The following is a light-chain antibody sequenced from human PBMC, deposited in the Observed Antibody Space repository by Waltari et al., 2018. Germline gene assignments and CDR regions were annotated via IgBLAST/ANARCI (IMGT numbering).Light chain of an antibody. J-gene: IGKJ1*01. CDR1: QSVSSY. CDR2: DTS. V-gene: IGKV3-11*01. CDR3: QQRSHWRT. Sequence: IMLTQSPATLSLSPGERATLSCRTSQSVSSYLSWFQQKPGQAPRLLLYDTSHWATGIPARFSGSGSGTDFTLTISSLEPEDSAVYYCQQRSHWRTFGQGTKVEIK.